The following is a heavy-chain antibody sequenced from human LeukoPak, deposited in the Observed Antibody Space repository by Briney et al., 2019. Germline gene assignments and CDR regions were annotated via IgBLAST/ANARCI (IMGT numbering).Heavy chain of an antibody. D-gene: IGHD3-9*01. Sequence: PSETPSLTCTVSGGSIGSNPYYWSWIRQPPGKGPKWIGSIYYSGTAYYNPSLKSRATILIDTSKSQFSLKLSSVTAADTAVYYCARVAPNYDSLTGYYRGAFDLWGQGTMVTVSS. J-gene: IGHJ3*01. V-gene: IGHV4-39*07. CDR1: GGSIGSNPYY. CDR3: ARVAPNYDSLTGYYRGAFDL. CDR2: IYYSGTA.